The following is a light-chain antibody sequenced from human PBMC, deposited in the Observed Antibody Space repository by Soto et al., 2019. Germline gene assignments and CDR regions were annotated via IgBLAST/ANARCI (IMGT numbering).Light chain of an antibody. Sequence: DIQMTQSPSTLSESVGDRVTITCRASQSISSWLAWYQQKPGKAPKLLIYKASTLKSGVPSRFRGSGSGTEFPLTISSLPPDHFATYYCQPYTSYWTFGQGTKVEIQ. CDR3: QPYTSYWT. CDR2: KAS. V-gene: IGKV1-5*03. J-gene: IGKJ1*01. CDR1: QSISSW.